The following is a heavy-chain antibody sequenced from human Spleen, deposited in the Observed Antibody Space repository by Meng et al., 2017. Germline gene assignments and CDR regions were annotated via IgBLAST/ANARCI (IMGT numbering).Heavy chain of an antibody. CDR2: IYYSGST. V-gene: IGHV4-61*01. D-gene: IGHD4-11*01. CDR1: GGSISSSSYY. CDR3: ARVRLPPDWYFDL. Sequence: SETLSLTCTVSGGSISSSSYYWSWIRQPPGKGLEWIGYIYYSGSTNYNPSLKSRVTISVDTSKNQFSLKLSSVTAADTAVYYCARVRLPPDWYFDLWGRGTLVTVSS. J-gene: IGHJ2*01.